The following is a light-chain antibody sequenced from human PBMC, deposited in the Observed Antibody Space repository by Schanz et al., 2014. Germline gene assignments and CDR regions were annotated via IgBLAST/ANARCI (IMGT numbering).Light chain of an antibody. CDR2: LGS. Sequence: DIVMTQSPLSLPVTPGAPASISCRSSQSLLHDNGYNYLDWYLQKPGQSPQLLIYLGSNRASGVPDRFSGSGSGTDFTLKISRVEAEDVGVYYCMQTLQTPFTFGPGTKVDFK. V-gene: IGKV2-28*01. J-gene: IGKJ3*01. CDR3: MQTLQTPFT. CDR1: QSLLHDNGYNY.